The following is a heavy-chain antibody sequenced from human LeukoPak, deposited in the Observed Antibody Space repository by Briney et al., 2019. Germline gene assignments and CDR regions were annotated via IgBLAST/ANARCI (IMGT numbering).Heavy chain of an antibody. D-gene: IGHD6-13*01. J-gene: IGHJ4*02. CDR1: GYSISSGYY. CDR3: ARGPGSWYFDY. Sequence: SETLSLTCAVSGYSISSGYYWGWIRQPPGKGLEWIGSVSHSGSTYYGPSLKSRVTISLDTSKNQFSLKVSSVTAADTAVYYCARGPGSWYFDYWGQGTLVTVSS. CDR2: VSHSGST. V-gene: IGHV4-38-2*01.